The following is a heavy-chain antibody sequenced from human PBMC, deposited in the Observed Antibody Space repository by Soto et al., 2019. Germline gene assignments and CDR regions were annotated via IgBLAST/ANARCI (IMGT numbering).Heavy chain of an antibody. CDR1: GGSISSSNW. CDR3: ARRVGATTTYYYYGMDV. D-gene: IGHD1-26*01. CDR2: IYHSGST. J-gene: IGHJ6*02. Sequence: SETLSLSCAVSGGSISSSNWWSWVRQPPGKGLEWIGEIYHSGSTNYNPSLKSRVTISVDKSKNQFSLKLSSVTAADTAVYYCARRVGATTTYYYYGMDVWGQGTTVTVSS. V-gene: IGHV4-4*02.